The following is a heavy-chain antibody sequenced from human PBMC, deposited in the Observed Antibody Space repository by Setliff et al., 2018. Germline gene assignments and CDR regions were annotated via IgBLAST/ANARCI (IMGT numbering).Heavy chain of an antibody. D-gene: IGHD3-22*01. CDR3: ARESRYYYDYLGTLDY. CDR2: TYSSGST. V-gene: IGHV4-30-4*08. J-gene: IGHJ4*02. Sequence: SETLSLTCTVSGGSISSGDYYWSWIRQPPGKGLEWIGYTYSSGSTYYNPSLKSRVSISVDTSKNQFSLKLSYVTAADTAVYYCARESRYYYDYLGTLDYWGQGTLVTVSS. CDR1: GGSISSGDYY.